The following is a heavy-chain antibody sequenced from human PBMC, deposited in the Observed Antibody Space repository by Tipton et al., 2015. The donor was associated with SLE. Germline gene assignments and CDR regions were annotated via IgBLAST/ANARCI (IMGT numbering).Heavy chain of an antibody. D-gene: IGHD7-27*01. CDR1: GFTFSSFA. J-gene: IGHJ4*02. V-gene: IGHV3-64*01. Sequence: SLRLSCAASGFTFSSFAMHWVRQAPGKGLEYVSAISSKGSIYYANSVKGRFTISRDNSKNTLYLQMGSLRAEDMAVYYCAKELIAGSILTGLDYWGQGTLVTVSS. CDR3: AKELIAGSILTGLDY. CDR2: ISSKGSI.